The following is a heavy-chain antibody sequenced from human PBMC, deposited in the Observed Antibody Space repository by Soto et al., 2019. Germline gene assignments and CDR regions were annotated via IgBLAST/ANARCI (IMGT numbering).Heavy chain of an antibody. CDR2: IYYSRST. Sequence: PGRGLGLIRYIYYSRSTNYLPSLKSLVTLSVDTAKNQFSLKLSSVTAADTALYYCARAPARPDYWGPGTLVTVSS. CDR3: ARAPARPDY. J-gene: IGHJ4*02. V-gene: IGHV4-59*01.